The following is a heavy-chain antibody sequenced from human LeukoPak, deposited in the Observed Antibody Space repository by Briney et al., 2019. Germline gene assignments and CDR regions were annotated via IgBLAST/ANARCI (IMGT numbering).Heavy chain of an antibody. Sequence: GGSLRLSCAASGFSFNNYAMNWVRQAPGKGLEWVSSIFTNGRNAYYPDSVKGRFTISRDNSKNTMYLQMNSLRAEDTATYYCATSLHDHSYQWSELRGFDIWGQGTMVTVSS. D-gene: IGHD4-11*01. J-gene: IGHJ3*02. CDR3: ATSLHDHSYQWSELRGFDI. CDR2: IFTNGRNA. CDR1: GFSFNNYA. V-gene: IGHV3-23*05.